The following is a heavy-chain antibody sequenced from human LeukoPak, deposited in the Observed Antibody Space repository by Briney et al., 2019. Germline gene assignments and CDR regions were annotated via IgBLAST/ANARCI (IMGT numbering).Heavy chain of an antibody. D-gene: IGHD2-21*02. J-gene: IGHJ4*02. CDR2: ISAYNGNT. CDR1: GYTFTSYG. Sequence: ASVKVSCKASGYTFTSYGISWVRQAPGQGLEWMGWISAYNGNTNYAQKLQGRVTMTTDTSTSTAYMELRSLRSDDTAVYYCASRPIVVVTAIYWGQGTLVTVSS. V-gene: IGHV1-18*01. CDR3: ASRPIVVVTAIY.